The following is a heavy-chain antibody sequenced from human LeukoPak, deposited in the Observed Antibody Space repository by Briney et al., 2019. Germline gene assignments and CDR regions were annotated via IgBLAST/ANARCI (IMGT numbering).Heavy chain of an antibody. CDR3: ARSRYCSSTSCYVGWFDP. J-gene: IGHJ5*02. Sequence: DPSETLSLTCAVYGGSFSGYYWSWIRQPPGKGLEWIGEINHSGSTNYNPSLKSRVTISVDTSKNQFSLKLGSVTAADTAVYYCARSRYCSSTSCYVGWFDPWGQGTLVTVSS. D-gene: IGHD2-2*01. CDR2: INHSGST. CDR1: GGSFSGYY. V-gene: IGHV4-34*01.